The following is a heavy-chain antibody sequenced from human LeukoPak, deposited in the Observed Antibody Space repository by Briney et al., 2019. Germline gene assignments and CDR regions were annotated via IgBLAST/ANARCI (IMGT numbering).Heavy chain of an antibody. CDR1: GFTFSSYG. J-gene: IGHJ6*03. CDR2: IRYDGSNK. Sequence: SGGSLRLSCAASGFTFSSYGMHWVRQAPGKGLEWVAFIRYDGSNKYYADSVKGRFTISRDNSKNTLYLQMHSLRAEDTAVYYCAKPNSGGSCYSCYYYMDVWGKGTTVTVSS. D-gene: IGHD2-15*01. V-gene: IGHV3-30*02. CDR3: AKPNSGGSCYSCYYYMDV.